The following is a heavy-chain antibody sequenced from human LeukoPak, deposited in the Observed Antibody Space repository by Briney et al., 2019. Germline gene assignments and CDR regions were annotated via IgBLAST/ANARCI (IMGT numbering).Heavy chain of an antibody. CDR1: GYTFTSHG. D-gene: IGHD5/OR15-5a*01. CDR2: TSTYNGQT. V-gene: IGHV1-18*01. CDR3: ARTGVSGTLLFFHYFDP. Sequence: ASVKVSCKASGYTFTSHGISWVRQAPGQGLEWMGWTSTYNGQTYYTQKFQGRVIMTTDTSRSTVYLEVRSLRSDGTAVYYCARTGVSGTLLFFHYFDPWGQGTLVTVSS. J-gene: IGHJ5*02.